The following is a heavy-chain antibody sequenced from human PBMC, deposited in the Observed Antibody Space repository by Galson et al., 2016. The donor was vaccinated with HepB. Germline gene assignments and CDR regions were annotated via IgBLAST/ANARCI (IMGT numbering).Heavy chain of an antibody. Sequence: SLRLSCAASGISFSNYWMSWVRQAPGKGPEWVGRIKSKTDGETTDYAAPVKGRFTISRDDSKNTLSLQMNSLKTEDTAVYYCTTGHCRTSGCYGDYWGQGTLVTVSS. V-gene: IGHV3-15*01. D-gene: IGHD2-2*01. CDR1: GISFSNYW. CDR3: TTGHCRTSGCYGDY. CDR2: IKSKTDGETT. J-gene: IGHJ4*02.